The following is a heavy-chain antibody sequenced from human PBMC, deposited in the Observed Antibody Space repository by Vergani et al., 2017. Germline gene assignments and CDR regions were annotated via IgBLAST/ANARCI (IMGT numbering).Heavy chain of an antibody. CDR1: GFTFSSYA. CDR2: IWYDGSNK. J-gene: IGHJ4*02. V-gene: IGHV3-33*08. Sequence: VQLLESGGGLVQPGGSLRLSCAASGFTFSSYAMSWVRQAPGKGLEWLAVIWYDGSNKYYAESVRGRFTISRDNSKNTLFLQMNSLRAEDTAVYYCARAIAVSGTAEDCWGQGTLVTVSS. D-gene: IGHD6-19*01. CDR3: ARAIAVSGTAEDC.